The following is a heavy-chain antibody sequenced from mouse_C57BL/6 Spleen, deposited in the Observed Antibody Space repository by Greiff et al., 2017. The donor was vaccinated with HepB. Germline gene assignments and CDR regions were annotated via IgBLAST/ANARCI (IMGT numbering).Heavy chain of an antibody. D-gene: IGHD1-1*01. V-gene: IGHV1-54*01. CDR1: GYAFTNYL. J-gene: IGHJ4*01. Sequence: VQLQQSGAELVRPGTSVKVSCKASGYAFTNYLIEWVKQRPGQGLEWIGVINPGSGGTNYNEKFKGKATLTAAKSVSTAYMQISSLTAEASAVYFCARSSRTLVATDYAMDYWGQRTSVTVSS. CDR3: ARSSRTLVATDYAMDY. CDR2: INPGSGGT.